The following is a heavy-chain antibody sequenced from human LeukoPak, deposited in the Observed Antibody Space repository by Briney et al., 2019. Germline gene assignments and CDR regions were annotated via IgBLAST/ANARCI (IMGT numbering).Heavy chain of an antibody. J-gene: IGHJ4*02. V-gene: IGHV3-7*01. Sequence: GGSLRLSXAASGFTFSSYWMSWVRQAPGKGLEWVANIKQDGSEKYYVDSVKGRFTISRDNAKNSLYLQMNSLRAEDTAVYYCAREGYDSSGYYPTDYWGQRTLVTVSS. D-gene: IGHD3-22*01. CDR2: IKQDGSEK. CDR3: AREGYDSSGYYPTDY. CDR1: GFTFSSYW.